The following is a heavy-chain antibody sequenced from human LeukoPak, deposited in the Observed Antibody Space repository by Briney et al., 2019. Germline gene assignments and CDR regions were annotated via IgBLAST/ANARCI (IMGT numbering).Heavy chain of an antibody. V-gene: IGHV3-30*02. CDR3: AKDDLYSSSSENYYYYMDV. Sequence: PGGSLRLSCAASGFTFSSYGMHWVRQAPGKGLEWVAFIRYDGSNKYYADSVKGRFTISRDNSKNTLYLQMNSLRAEDTAVYYCAKDDLYSSSSENYYYYMDVWGKGTTVTVSS. CDR1: GFTFSSYG. J-gene: IGHJ6*03. D-gene: IGHD6-6*01. CDR2: IRYDGSNK.